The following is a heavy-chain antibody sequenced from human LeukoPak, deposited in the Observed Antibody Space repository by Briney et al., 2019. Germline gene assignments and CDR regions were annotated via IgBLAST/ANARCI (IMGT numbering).Heavy chain of an antibody. Sequence: PGGSLRLSGAAAGFTFSSYAMRWGRQAPGKGLEWVSAIIGSGGNTYYADSVKGRFTIYRDNSKNTLSLQMKSMRAEDTAVYYCAKDRDYYDSSGYWDYWGQGNLVTVSS. D-gene: IGHD3-22*01. CDR3: AKDRDYYDSSGYWDY. V-gene: IGHV3-23*01. CDR1: GFTFSSYA. CDR2: IIGSGGNT. J-gene: IGHJ4*02.